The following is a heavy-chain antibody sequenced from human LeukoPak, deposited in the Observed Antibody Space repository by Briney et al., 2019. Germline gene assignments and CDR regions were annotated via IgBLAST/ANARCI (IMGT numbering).Heavy chain of an antibody. CDR2: IYSGGST. V-gene: IGHV3-66*02. CDR1: EFTVSSNY. Sequence: GGSLRLSCAASEFTVSSNYMSWVRQAPGKGLEWVSVIYSGGSTYYADSVKGRFTISRDNSKNTLYLQMNSLRAEDTAVYYCARVFTWNYEDFDYWGQGTLVTVSS. D-gene: IGHD1-7*01. CDR3: ARVFTWNYEDFDY. J-gene: IGHJ4*02.